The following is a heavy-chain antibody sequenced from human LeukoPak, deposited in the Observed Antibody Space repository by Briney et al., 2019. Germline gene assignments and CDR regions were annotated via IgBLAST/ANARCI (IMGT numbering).Heavy chain of an antibody. J-gene: IGHJ4*02. CDR2: IKPDGSEK. CDR1: GFTFSSYW. V-gene: IGHV3-7*01. CDR3: ARERMYSGSGSTFPYYDY. D-gene: IGHD3-10*01. Sequence: GGSLRLSCAASGFTFSSYWMSWVRQSPGKGLEWVANIKPDGSEKYYVDSVKGRFTISRDNAKNALFLEVNSLRAEDTDAYYCARERMYSGSGSTFPYYDYWGQGTLVTVSS.